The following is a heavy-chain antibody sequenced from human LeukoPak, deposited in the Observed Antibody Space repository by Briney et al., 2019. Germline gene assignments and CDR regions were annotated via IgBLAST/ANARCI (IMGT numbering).Heavy chain of an antibody. Sequence: SETLSLTCVVYGGSFSGYYWSWIRQPPGKGLEWIGEINHSGSTNYNPSLKSRVTISVDTSKNQFSLKLSSVTAADTAVYYCAREGGYCSSTSCYNGLGAFDIWGQGTMVTVSS. J-gene: IGHJ3*02. CDR2: INHSGST. V-gene: IGHV4-34*01. CDR3: AREGGYCSSTSCYNGLGAFDI. D-gene: IGHD2-2*02. CDR1: GGSFSGYY.